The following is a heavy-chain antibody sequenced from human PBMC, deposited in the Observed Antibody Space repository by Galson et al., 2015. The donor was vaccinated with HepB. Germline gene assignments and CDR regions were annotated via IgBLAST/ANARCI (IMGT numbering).Heavy chain of an antibody. CDR1: GFTFSSSG. D-gene: IGHD6-13*01. CDR3: HLASPCSRECTHYMDV. Sequence: SLRLSCAASGFTFSSSGMSWVRQSPGKGLEWVSYISSSGSTIYYADSVKGRFTISRDNAKNSLYLQMNSLRAEDTAVYYCHLASPCSRECTHYMDVWGKGTTVTVSS. V-gene: IGHV3-48*04. J-gene: IGHJ6*03. CDR2: ISSSGSTI.